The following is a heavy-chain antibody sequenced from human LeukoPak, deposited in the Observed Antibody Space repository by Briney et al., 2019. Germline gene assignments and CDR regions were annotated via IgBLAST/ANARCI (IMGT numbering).Heavy chain of an antibody. D-gene: IGHD3-16*01. CDR2: INQDGSEK. V-gene: IGHV3-7*01. Sequence: PGGSLRLSCAASGFTFSDYWMSWVRQAPGKGLEWVANINQDGSEKYYVASVTGRFTISRDNAKNSLYLQMHSLRVEDTAVYYCARRLYYYYGMDVWGQGTTVTVSS. CDR1: GFTFSDYW. J-gene: IGHJ6*02. CDR3: ARRLYYYYGMDV.